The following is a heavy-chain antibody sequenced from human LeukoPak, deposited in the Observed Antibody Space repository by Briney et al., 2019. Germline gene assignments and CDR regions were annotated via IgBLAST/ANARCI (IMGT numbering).Heavy chain of an antibody. J-gene: IGHJ4*02. D-gene: IGHD3-10*01. CDR3: ARAAYGSGSYYSSKFDY. V-gene: IGHV1-18*01. CDR2: ISAYNGNT. CDR1: RYTFTSYG. Sequence: ASVKVSCKASRYTFTSYGISWVRQAPGQGLEWMGWISAYNGNTNCAQKLQGRVTMTTDTSTSTAYMELRSLRSEDTAVYYCARAAYGSGSYYSSKFDYWGQGTLVTVSS.